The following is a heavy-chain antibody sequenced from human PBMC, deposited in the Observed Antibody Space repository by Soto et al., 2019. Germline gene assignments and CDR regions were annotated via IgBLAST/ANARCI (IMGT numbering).Heavy chain of an antibody. CDR1: GFTFSSYE. CDR2: ISSRGVTI. D-gene: IGHD2-2*01. V-gene: IGHV3-48*03. J-gene: IGHJ6*02. Sequence: GGSLRLSCGASGFTFSSYEMNWFRQAPGKGLEWVSYISSRGVTIYYADSVKGRFTISRDNAKNSLYLQMNSLRAEDTAVYYCASHAYCSSTSCYSYGMDVWGQGTTVTVSS. CDR3: ASHAYCSSTSCYSYGMDV.